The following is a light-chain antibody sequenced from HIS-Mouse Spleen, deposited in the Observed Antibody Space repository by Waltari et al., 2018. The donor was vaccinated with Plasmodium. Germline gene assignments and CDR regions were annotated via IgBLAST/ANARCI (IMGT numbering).Light chain of an antibody. J-gene: IGLJ2*01. CDR2: GDS. Sequence: SYVLTQPPSVSVAPGQTARITCGGNNIGSKSVHWYQQKPGQAPVLVVYGDSDRPSGIPERFSGSNSGNTATRTISRVEAGDEADYYCQVWDSSSDHPVFGGGTKLTVL. CDR3: QVWDSSSDHPV. CDR1: NIGSKS. V-gene: IGLV3-21*02.